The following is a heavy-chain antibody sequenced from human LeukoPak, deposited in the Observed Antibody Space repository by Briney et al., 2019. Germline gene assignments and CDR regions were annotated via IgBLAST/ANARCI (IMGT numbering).Heavy chain of an antibody. V-gene: IGHV3-7*03. CDR3: AREGI. CDR2: IKQDGHER. J-gene: IGHJ4*02. CDR1: GLTFSSYW. Sequence: PGGSLRLSCTASGLTFSSYWMSWVRQPPGKGLEGVANIKQDGHERIYVDSVEGRFSISSDNAKNSLYLEMDRLTADHTAVYYCAREGIWGQGTLVTVSS.